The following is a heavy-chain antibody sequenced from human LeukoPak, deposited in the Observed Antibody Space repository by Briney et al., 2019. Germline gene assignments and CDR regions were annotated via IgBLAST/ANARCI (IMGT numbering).Heavy chain of an antibody. CDR3: ARVLRMTAVITDAFDI. CDR2: IYYSGST. CDR1: GGSISSAGYY. Sequence: SETLSLTCTVSGGSISSAGYYWSWIRQHPGKGLEWIGYIYYSGSTYYNSSLKSRLTLSVDTSKSQFSLKLRSVTAADTAVYYCARVLRMTAVITDAFDIWGQGTMVTVFS. D-gene: IGHD3-9*01. V-gene: IGHV4-31*03. J-gene: IGHJ3*02.